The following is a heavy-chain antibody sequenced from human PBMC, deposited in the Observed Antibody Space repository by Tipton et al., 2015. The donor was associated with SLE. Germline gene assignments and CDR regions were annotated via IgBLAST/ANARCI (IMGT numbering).Heavy chain of an antibody. Sequence: TLSLTCTVSGGSISSYYWSWIRQPPGKGLEWIGYIYTSGSTNYNPSLKSRVTISVDTSKNQFSLKLSSVTAADTAVYYCARGIAARYFDYWGQGTLVTVSS. CDR2: IYTSGST. V-gene: IGHV4-4*09. CDR3: ARGIAARYFDY. D-gene: IGHD6-6*01. J-gene: IGHJ4*02. CDR1: GGSISSYY.